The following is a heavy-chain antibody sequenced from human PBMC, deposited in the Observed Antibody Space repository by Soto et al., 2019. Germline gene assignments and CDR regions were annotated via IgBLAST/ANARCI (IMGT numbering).Heavy chain of an antibody. CDR2: ISGSCGST. J-gene: IGHJ6*02. CDR1: GFTSRSYA. CDR3: TRDRSDSKYYYYYGLDV. Sequence: GGALRLSCAASGFTSRSYAMSWVPQAPGKGLVWVARISGSCGSTYYAVSVKGRFTFSRDNSKNTLYLQMNSLRADDTAVYYCTRDRSDSKYYYYYGLDVWGQGTTVTVSS. V-gene: IGHV3-23*01.